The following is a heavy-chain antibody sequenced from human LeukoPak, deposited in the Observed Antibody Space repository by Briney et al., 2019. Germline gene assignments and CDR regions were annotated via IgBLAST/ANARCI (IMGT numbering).Heavy chain of an antibody. CDR1: GFTFSSYA. J-gene: IGHJ4*02. CDR3: AKDITMIVVVEVFDY. Sequence: GGSLRLSCAASGFTFSSYAMSWVRQAPGKGLEWVSGINWNGGSTGYADSVKGRFTISRDNAKNSLYLQMNSLRAEDTAVYYCAKDITMIVVVEVFDYWGQGTLVTVSS. D-gene: IGHD3-22*01. V-gene: IGHV3-20*04. CDR2: INWNGGST.